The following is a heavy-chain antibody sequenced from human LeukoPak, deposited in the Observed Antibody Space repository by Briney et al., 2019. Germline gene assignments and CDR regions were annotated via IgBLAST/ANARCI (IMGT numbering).Heavy chain of an antibody. CDR3: ARGLRAYYYYGMDV. J-gene: IGHJ6*02. CDR1: GFTFSSYA. D-gene: IGHD3-3*01. V-gene: IGHV3-64*02. CDR2: ISSNGGST. Sequence: GGSLRLSCAASGFTFSSYAMHWVRQAPGEGLEYVSAISSNGGSTYYADSVKGRFTISRDNSKNTLFLQMGSLRVEDMAVYYCARGLRAYYYYGMDVWDQGTTVTVSS.